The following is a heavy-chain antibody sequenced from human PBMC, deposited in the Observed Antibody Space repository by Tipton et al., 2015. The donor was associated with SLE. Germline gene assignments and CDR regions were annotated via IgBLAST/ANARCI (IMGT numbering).Heavy chain of an antibody. CDR2: MFHSGST. Sequence: TLSLTCDVSGYSIGSGYYWGWIRQPPGRGLEWIASMFHSGSTFYNPSLKSRVTVSVDTSKNQLSLKLNSVTAADTAIYYCAREVEGIHDWGRGTLVTVS. CDR3: AREVEGIHD. D-gene: IGHD3-22*01. J-gene: IGHJ4*02. V-gene: IGHV4-38-2*02. CDR1: GYSIGSGYY.